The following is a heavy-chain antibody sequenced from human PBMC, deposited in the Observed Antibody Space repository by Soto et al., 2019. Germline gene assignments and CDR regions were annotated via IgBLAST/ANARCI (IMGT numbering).Heavy chain of an antibody. J-gene: IGHJ4*02. CDR2: IGPDGSST. CDR1: GFSFSSHW. D-gene: IGHD1-1*01. Sequence: GGSLRLSCAASGFSFSSHWMHWVRQAPGKGLVWVSHIGPDGSSTRDADSVQGRFTISRDNAGNTLYLQMNSLRDDDTAVYYCARHNNWSYDYWGQGILVTVSS. V-gene: IGHV3-74*01. CDR3: ARHNNWSYDY.